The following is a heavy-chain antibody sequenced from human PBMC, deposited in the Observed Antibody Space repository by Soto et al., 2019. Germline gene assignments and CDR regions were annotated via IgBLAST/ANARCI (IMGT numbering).Heavy chain of an antibody. D-gene: IGHD6-13*01. CDR3: VRDVPAAGTDWFDP. CDR1: GGSINNYW. Sequence: SETLSLTCTVSGGSINNYWWSWIRQAADKRLEWIGRLHSTGATNNNPALRSRVTMSVDKSKNQFSLNLTSVTAADTAVYYCVRDVPAAGTDWFDPWGQGTLVTSPQ. CDR2: LHSTGAT. V-gene: IGHV4-4*07. J-gene: IGHJ5*02.